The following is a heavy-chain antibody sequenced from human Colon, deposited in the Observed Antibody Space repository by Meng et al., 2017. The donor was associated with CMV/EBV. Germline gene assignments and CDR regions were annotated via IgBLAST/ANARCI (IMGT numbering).Heavy chain of an antibody. V-gene: IGHV3-11*04. CDR2: ISDSGTTI. CDR1: GFTFSDYY. Sequence: SLKISCAASGFTFSDYYMSWIRQAPGKRLEWVSYISDSGTTIYYADSVKGRFTIYRDNANVYLHMNSLRAEDTAVYYCARDRYYASSGYLSGLDYWGQGTLVTVSS. J-gene: IGHJ4*02. CDR3: ARDRYYASSGYLSGLDY. D-gene: IGHD3-22*01.